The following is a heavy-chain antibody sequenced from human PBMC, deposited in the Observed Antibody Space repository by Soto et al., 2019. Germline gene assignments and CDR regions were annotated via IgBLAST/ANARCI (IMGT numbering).Heavy chain of an antibody. Sequence: PGGCVRLSCAASGFAFNNAWLNWVRQAPGKGLEWVGRIISKTDGGATDYTAPVKDRFIVSGDDSKNTLYLQMNSLKTDDTAVYYCAAGTGRTDFDYWGQGT. CDR2: IISKTDGGAT. CDR1: GFAFNNAW. J-gene: IGHJ4*02. D-gene: IGHD2-2*01. V-gene: IGHV3-15*01. CDR3: AAGTGRTDFDY.